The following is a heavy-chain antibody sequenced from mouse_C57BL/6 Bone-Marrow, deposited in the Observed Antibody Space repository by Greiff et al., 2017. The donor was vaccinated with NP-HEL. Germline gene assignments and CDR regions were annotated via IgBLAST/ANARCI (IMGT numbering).Heavy chain of an antibody. CDR3: VLLLRGDFDV. D-gene: IGHD1-1*01. V-gene: IGHV1-61*01. J-gene: IGHJ1*03. Sequence: QVQLQQPGAELVRPGSSVKLSCKASGYTFTSYWMDWVKQRPGQGLEWIGNIYPSDSETHYNQKFKDKATLTVDKSSSTAYMQLSSLTSEDSAVYYGVLLLRGDFDVWGTGTTVTVSS. CDR2: IYPSDSET. CDR1: GYTFTSYW.